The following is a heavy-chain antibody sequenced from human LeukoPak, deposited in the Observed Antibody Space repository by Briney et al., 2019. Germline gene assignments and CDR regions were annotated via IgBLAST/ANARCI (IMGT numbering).Heavy chain of an antibody. CDR1: GYTFTSYD. CDR3: ARGHRPSRYIVVYGMDV. J-gene: IGHJ6*02. D-gene: IGHD2-15*01. V-gene: IGHV1-8*01. Sequence: ASVKVSCKASGYTFTSYDINWVRQAPGQGLEWMGWMNPNSGNTGYAQKFQGRVTMTRNTSISTAYMELSSLRSEDTAVYYCARGHRPSRYIVVYGMDVWGQGTTITVSS. CDR2: MNPNSGNT.